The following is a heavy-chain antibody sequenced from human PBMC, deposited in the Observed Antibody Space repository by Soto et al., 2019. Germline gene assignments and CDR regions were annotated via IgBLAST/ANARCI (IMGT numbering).Heavy chain of an antibody. D-gene: IGHD3-3*01. J-gene: IGHJ4*02. V-gene: IGHV3-66*01. CDR3: ARDIFGGSYDFWH. CDR1: GFTVNNIF. Sequence: EVQVVESGGGLVQPGGSLRLSCAVSGFTVNNIFMTWVRQAPGKGLEWVSVISSDGSTYYADSVKGRFTISRDNSKNTLFLEMRSLRAGDTAVYYCARDIFGGSYDFWHGGQGTLVTASS. CDR2: ISSDGST.